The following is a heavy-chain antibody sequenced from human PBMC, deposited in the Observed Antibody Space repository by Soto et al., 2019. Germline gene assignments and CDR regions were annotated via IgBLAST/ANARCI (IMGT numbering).Heavy chain of an antibody. V-gene: IGHV1-8*01. CDR3: ASKLHDNNPFDY. Sequence: ASVKLSCKDSGYTFTGNYMHWVRQAPGQGLEWMGWMNPNSGNTGYAQKFQGRVTMTRNTSISTAYMELSSLRAEDTAVYYCASKLHDNNPFDYWGQGALVTVSS. D-gene: IGHD1-7*01. CDR2: MNPNSGNT. J-gene: IGHJ4*02. CDR1: GYTFTGNY.